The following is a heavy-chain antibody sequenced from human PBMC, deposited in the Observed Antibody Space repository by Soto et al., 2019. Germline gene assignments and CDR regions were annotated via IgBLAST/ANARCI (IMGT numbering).Heavy chain of an antibody. V-gene: IGHV3-43*01. CDR1: GFTFDDYT. CDR2: ISWDGGST. Sequence: GGSLRLSCAASGFTFDDYTMHWVRQAPGKGLEWVSLISWDGGSTYYADSVKGRFTISRDNSKNTLYLQMNSLRAEDTAVYYCASRSRFNCSSTSCYPNFDYWGQGTLVTVSS. CDR3: ASRSRFNCSSTSCYPNFDY. J-gene: IGHJ4*02. D-gene: IGHD2-2*01.